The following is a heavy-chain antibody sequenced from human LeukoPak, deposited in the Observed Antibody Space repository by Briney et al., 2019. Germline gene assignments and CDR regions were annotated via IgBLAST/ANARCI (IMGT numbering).Heavy chain of an antibody. D-gene: IGHD4-17*01. J-gene: IGHJ4*02. CDR3: AKGRCGDGSCWYFDA. CDR1: GFNFKLSA. CDR2: ISGSGSRGSGIIGGNT. Sequence: QTGGALRLSCAASGFNFKLSAMSWGRQAPGKGLEWVALISGSGSRGSGIIGGNTYYADSVKGRFTISRDDSQNTVYLQMNSVRAEDTAIYFCAKGRCGDGSCWYFDAWAKGTRVTVSS. V-gene: IGHV3-23*01.